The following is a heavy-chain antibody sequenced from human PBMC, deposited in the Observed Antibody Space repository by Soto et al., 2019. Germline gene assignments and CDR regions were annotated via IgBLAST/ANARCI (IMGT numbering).Heavy chain of an antibody. J-gene: IGHJ4*02. CDR2: MNPNSGNT. Sequence: ASVKVSCKASGGTFSSYTINWVRQATGQGLEWMGWMNPNSGNTGYAQKFQGRVTMTRNTSISTAYMELSSLRSEDTAVYYCARSPPPLLWFGESQGPVDYWGQGTLVTVSS. CDR1: GGTFSSYT. V-gene: IGHV1-8*02. D-gene: IGHD3-10*01. CDR3: ARSPPPLLWFGESQGPVDY.